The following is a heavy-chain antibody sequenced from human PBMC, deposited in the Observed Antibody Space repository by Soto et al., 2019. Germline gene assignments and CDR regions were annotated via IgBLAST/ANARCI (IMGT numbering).Heavy chain of an antibody. V-gene: IGHV1-8*01. J-gene: IGHJ4*02. D-gene: IGHD6-25*01. CDR3: ARRKERSGPNYLDS. CDR1: GYTSITYD. CDR2: MNPSNGNA. Sequence: GAPVKVSCQASGYTSITYDINWVRQATGQGLEWMGWMNPSNGNAGYAQKFQGRVTMTRNTSISTAYMELSSLRSDDTAVYFCARRKERSGPNYLDSWGQGSLVTVSS.